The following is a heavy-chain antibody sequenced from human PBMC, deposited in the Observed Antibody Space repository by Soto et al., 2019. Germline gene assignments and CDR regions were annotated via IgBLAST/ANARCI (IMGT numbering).Heavy chain of an antibody. CDR3: VNAVYLLDFDY. D-gene: IGHD1-20*01. V-gene: IGHV3-23*01. CDR2: ISGTGGNT. CDR1: GFTFSSYA. Sequence: GGSLRLSCAASGFTFSSYAMTWVRQAPGKGLEWGSTISGTGGNTYYADSVKGRFTTSRDDSKHTVYLQMNSPRADYTAVYYCVNAVYLLDFDYWGQGTLLTVSS. J-gene: IGHJ4*02.